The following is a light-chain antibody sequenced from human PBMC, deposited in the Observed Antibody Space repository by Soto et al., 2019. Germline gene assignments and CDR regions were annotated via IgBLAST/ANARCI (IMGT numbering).Light chain of an antibody. CDR3: AAWDDSLNGVV. CDR1: SSNIGSYT. V-gene: IGLV1-44*01. CDR2: SNN. Sequence: QSVLTQPPSASGTPGQRVTISCSGSSSNIGSYTVNWYQQLPGTAPKLLIYSNNQRPSGVPDRFSDSKSGTSASLAISGLQSEDEADYYCAAWDDSLNGVVFGGGTKLTVL. J-gene: IGLJ2*01.